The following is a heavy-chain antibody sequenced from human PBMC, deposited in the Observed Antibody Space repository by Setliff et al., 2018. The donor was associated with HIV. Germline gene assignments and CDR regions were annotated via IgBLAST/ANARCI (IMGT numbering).Heavy chain of an antibody. D-gene: IGHD2-21*01. CDR1: GFTFSNAW. Sequence: GGSLRLSCAASGFTFSNAWMTWVRQAPGKGLEWVGRIKSRGDGETSDSAAPVKGRFTISRDDSKNTLYLQMNSLKTEDTAVYYCTTGTRLVDWGQGALVTVSS. CDR3: TTGTRLVD. J-gene: IGHJ4*02. CDR2: IKSRGDGETS. V-gene: IGHV3-15*01.